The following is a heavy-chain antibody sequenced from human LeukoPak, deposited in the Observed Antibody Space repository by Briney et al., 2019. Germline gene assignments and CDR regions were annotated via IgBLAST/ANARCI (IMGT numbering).Heavy chain of an antibody. CDR3: ARDRAPPTSWYFDL. CDR1: GFTFSSYG. Sequence: PGGSLRLSCAASGFTFSSYGMHWVRQAPGKGLEWVAVISYDGSNKYYADSVKGRFTISRDNSRNTLYLQMNSLRVEDSAVYYCARDRAPPTSWYFDLWGPGTLVTVSS. CDR2: ISYDGSNK. V-gene: IGHV3-30*03. J-gene: IGHJ2*01. D-gene: IGHD3-10*01.